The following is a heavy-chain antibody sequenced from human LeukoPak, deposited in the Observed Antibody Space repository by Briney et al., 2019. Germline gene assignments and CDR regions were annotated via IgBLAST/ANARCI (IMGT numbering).Heavy chain of an antibody. CDR3: AGGMPNCSGGSCYFF. V-gene: IGHV1-18*01. D-gene: IGHD2-15*01. Sequence: ASVKVSCKASGYTFTSYGISWVRQAPGQGLEWMGWISAYNGNTNYAQKLQGRVTMTTDTSTSTAYMELRSLRSDDTAVYYCAGGMPNCSGGSCYFFWGQGTLVTVSS. CDR1: GYTFTSYG. J-gene: IGHJ4*02. CDR2: ISAYNGNT.